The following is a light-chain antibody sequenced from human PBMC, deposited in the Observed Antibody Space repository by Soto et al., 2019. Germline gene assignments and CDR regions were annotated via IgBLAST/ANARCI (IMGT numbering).Light chain of an antibody. Sequence: QSALTQPASVSGSPGQSITISCTGTSSDVGGYNYVSWYQQHPGKAPKLMIYKVSNRPSGVSNRFSGSKSGNTASLTISGLQAEDEADYYCSSYTSRSTRVFGTGTKVTVL. J-gene: IGLJ1*01. CDR3: SSYTSRSTRV. CDR1: SSDVGGYNY. V-gene: IGLV2-14*01. CDR2: KVS.